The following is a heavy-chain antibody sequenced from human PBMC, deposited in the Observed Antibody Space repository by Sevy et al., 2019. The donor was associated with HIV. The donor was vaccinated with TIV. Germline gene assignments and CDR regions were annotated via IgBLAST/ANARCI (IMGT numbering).Heavy chain of an antibody. J-gene: IGHJ3*02. CDR2: IIPIFGPP. CDR1: GDTFSTYG. Sequence: ASVKVSCKASGDTFSTYGLSWVRQAPGQGLEWMGGIIPIFGPPNYAQKFQGRVTITADESASTAYMELSSLRSEDTALYYCAREGGVATTGDHDAFDIWGHGTLVTVSS. V-gene: IGHV1-69*13. D-gene: IGHD7-27*01. CDR3: AREGGVATTGDHDAFDI.